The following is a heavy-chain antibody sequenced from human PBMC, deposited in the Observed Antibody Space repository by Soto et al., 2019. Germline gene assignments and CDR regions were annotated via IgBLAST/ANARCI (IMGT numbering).Heavy chain of an antibody. Sequence: LTCAVSVYSITSGYYWGWIRQPPGKGLEWIGNIYHSGSTYYNPSLKSRVTISIDAFKNQFSLKMSSVTAADTAAYYCARYAYSYYSGMDVWGQGTTVTVSS. J-gene: IGHJ6*02. D-gene: IGHD2-2*01. CDR2: IYHSGST. V-gene: IGHV4-38-2*01. CDR1: VYSITSGYY. CDR3: ARYAYSYYSGMDV.